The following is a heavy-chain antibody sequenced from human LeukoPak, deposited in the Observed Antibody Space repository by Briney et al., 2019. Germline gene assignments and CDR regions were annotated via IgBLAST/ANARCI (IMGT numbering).Heavy chain of an antibody. CDR3: ARSHLGYCSGGSCYSVDY. J-gene: IGHJ4*02. CDR1: GDSVSSNSAA. CDR2: TYYRSKWYN. D-gene: IGHD2-15*01. V-gene: IGHV6-1*01. Sequence: SQTLSLTCAISGDSVSSNSAAWNWIRQSPSRGLEWMGRTYYRSKWYNDYAVSVKSRITINPDTSKNQFSLQLNSVTPEDTAVYYCARSHLGYCSGGSCYSVDYWGQGTLVTVSS.